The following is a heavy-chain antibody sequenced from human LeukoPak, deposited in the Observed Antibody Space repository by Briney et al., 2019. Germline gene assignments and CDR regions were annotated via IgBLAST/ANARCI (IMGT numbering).Heavy chain of an antibody. Sequence: GGSLRLSCAASGFTFSSYAMSWVRQAPGKGLEWVSAISGSGGSTYYADSVKGRFTISRDNSKNTLYLQMDNLRAEDTAVYYCAKDGRQYYYDSSGYYWFDPWGQGTLVTVSS. J-gene: IGHJ5*02. CDR2: ISGSGGST. D-gene: IGHD3-22*01. CDR3: AKDGRQYYYDSSGYYWFDP. V-gene: IGHV3-23*01. CDR1: GFTFSSYA.